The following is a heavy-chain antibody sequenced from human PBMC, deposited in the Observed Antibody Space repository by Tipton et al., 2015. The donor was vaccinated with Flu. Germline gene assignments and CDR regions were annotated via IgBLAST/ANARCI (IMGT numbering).Heavy chain of an antibody. CDR3: ARFGFWHAMDV. V-gene: IGHV4-31*03. CDR2: IYYSGST. CDR1: GDSINTGGAY. Sequence: TLSLTCTVSGDSINTGGAYWTWIRQRPGQGLEWIGGIYYSGSTYYNPSLESRVSISVDTSRNYVSLKVKSVTAADTAIYYCARFGFWHAMDVWGQGTTVLVSS. D-gene: IGHD3-3*01. J-gene: IGHJ6*01.